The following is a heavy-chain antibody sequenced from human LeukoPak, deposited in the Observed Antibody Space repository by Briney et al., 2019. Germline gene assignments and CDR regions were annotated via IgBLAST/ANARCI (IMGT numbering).Heavy chain of an antibody. J-gene: IGHJ3*02. V-gene: IGHV3-30*02. CDR1: GFTFSIYG. D-gene: IGHD6-13*01. Sequence: GGSLRLSCAASGFTFSIYGMHWVRQAPGKGLEWVAFIRYDGSNKYYADSVKGRFTISRDNSKNTLYLQMNSLRAEDTAVYYCAKDIAAAGNDAFDIWGQGTMVTVSS. CDR3: AKDIAAAGNDAFDI. CDR2: IRYDGSNK.